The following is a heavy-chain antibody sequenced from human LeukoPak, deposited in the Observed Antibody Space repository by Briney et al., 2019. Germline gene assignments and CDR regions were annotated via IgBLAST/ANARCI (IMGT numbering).Heavy chain of an antibody. D-gene: IGHD2-15*01. CDR2: IYYSGST. CDR3: ARDGVAATAFDY. J-gene: IGHJ4*02. Sequence: SETLSLTCTVSGGSISSYYWSWIRQPPGKGLEWIGYIYYSGSTNYNPSLKSRVTISVDTSKNQFSLKLNSVTAADTAVYYCARDGVAATAFDYWGQGTLVTVSS. V-gene: IGHV4-59*12. CDR1: GGSISSYY.